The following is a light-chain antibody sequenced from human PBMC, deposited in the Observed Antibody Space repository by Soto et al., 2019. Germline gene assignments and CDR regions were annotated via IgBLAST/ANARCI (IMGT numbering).Light chain of an antibody. V-gene: IGLV1-44*01. CDR3: AAWDDSLTGPV. CDR2: NSN. CDR1: RSDIGSNF. Sequence: QSVLSEPPWASVTPGQPVIVSCSGSRSDIGSNFVNWYQHLPGTAPKLLIYNSNQRPSGVPDRFPGSKSGTSASPAISGLQSEDEADYYCAAWDDSLTGPVFGPGTKV. J-gene: IGLJ1*01.